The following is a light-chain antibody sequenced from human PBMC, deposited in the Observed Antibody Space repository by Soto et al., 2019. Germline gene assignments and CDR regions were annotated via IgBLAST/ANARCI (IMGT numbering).Light chain of an antibody. Sequence: QSALTQPASVSGSPGQSITISCTGTSSDVGGYNYVSWYQQHPGKAPKLMIYDVSNRPSGVSNRFSGSKSGNTASLTISGLQAEDEADIYCSSYTSSSTLFYVFGTGTKLTVL. V-gene: IGLV2-14*01. CDR2: DVS. CDR1: SSDVGGYNY. CDR3: SSYTSSSTLFYV. J-gene: IGLJ1*01.